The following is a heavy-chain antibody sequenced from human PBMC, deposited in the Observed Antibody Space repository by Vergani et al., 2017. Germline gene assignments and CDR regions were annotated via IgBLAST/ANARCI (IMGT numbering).Heavy chain of an antibody. CDR3: ARHRGWGLVVVAATPWYYYYGMDV. Sequence: EVQLVQSGSELKKPGESLKISCKGSGYSFTSYWIGWVRQMPGKGLQWMGIIYPGDSDTRYSPSFQGQVTISADKSISTAYLQWSSLKASDTAMYYRARHRGWGLVVVAATPWYYYYGMDVWGQGTTVTVSS. V-gene: IGHV5-51*01. CDR1: GYSFTSYW. CDR2: IYPGDSDT. J-gene: IGHJ6*02. D-gene: IGHD2-15*01.